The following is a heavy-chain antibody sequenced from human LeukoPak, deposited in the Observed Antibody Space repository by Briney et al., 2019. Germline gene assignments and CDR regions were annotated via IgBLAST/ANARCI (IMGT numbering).Heavy chain of an antibody. V-gene: IGHV4-59*01. Sequence: SETLSLTCTVSGGSISSYYWSWIRQPPGKGLEWIGYIYYSGSTNYNPSLKSRVTISVDTSKNQLSLKLSSVTAADTAVYYCARRVKAVAGPPYWYFDLWGRGTLVTVSS. CDR2: IYYSGST. CDR3: ARRVKAVAGPPYWYFDL. J-gene: IGHJ2*01. CDR1: GGSISSYY. D-gene: IGHD6-19*01.